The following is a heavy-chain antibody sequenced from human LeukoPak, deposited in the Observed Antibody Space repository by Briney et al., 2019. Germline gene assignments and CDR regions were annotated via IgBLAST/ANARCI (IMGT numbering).Heavy chain of an antibody. CDR3: ARDSRYSYPTLGY. J-gene: IGHJ4*02. Sequence: GGSLRLSCAASGFSFDDYGLTWVRQAPGKGLEWVAVISYDGSNKYYADSVKGRFTISRDNSKNTLYLQMNSLRAEDTAVYYCARDSRYSYPTLGYWGQGTLVTVSS. D-gene: IGHD5-18*01. V-gene: IGHV3-30*03. CDR2: ISYDGSNK. CDR1: GFSFDDYG.